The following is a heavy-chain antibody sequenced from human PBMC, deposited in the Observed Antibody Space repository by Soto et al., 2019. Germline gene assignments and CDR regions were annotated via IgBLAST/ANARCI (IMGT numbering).Heavy chain of an antibody. Sequence: QVQLVQSGAEVKKPGSSVKVSCKASGGTFSSYTISWVRQAPGQGLEWMGRIIPILGIATYAQKFQGRVTITADKTTSTDSMELRSLRSEDTAVYYCATLSYCSGGSCYSGVGYFDLWGRGTLVTVSS. CDR1: GGTFSSYT. CDR2: IIPILGIA. CDR3: ATLSYCSGGSCYSGVGYFDL. J-gene: IGHJ2*01. V-gene: IGHV1-69*02. D-gene: IGHD2-15*01.